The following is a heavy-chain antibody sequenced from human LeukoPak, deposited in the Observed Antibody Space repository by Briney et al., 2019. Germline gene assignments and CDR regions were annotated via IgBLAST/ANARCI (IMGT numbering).Heavy chain of an antibody. Sequence: PSETLSLTCTVSGGSISSGGYYWSWIRQHPGKGLEWIGYIYYSGSTYYNPSLKSRVTISVDTSKNQFSLKLSSVTAADTAVYYCARDPAMEGLFDYWGQGTLVTVSS. D-gene: IGHD2-2*01. CDR3: ARDPAMEGLFDY. J-gene: IGHJ4*02. V-gene: IGHV4-31*03. CDR2: IYYSGST. CDR1: GGSISSGGYY.